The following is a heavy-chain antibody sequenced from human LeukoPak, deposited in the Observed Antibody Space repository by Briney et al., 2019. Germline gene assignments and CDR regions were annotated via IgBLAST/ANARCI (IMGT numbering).Heavy chain of an antibody. Sequence: SETLSLTCAVSGGSISSGGYSWSWIRQPPGKGLEWIGYIYHSGSTYYNPSLKSRVTISVDRSKNQFSLKLSSVTAADTAVYYCARDRFHNPGWFDPWGQGTLVTVSS. CDR3: ARDRFHNPGWFDP. CDR2: IYHSGST. D-gene: IGHD1-20*01. J-gene: IGHJ5*02. CDR1: GGSISSGGYS. V-gene: IGHV4-30-2*01.